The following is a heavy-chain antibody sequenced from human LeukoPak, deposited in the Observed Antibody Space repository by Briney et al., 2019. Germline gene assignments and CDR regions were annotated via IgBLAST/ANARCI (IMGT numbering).Heavy chain of an antibody. CDR2: VDPQDGET. D-gene: IGHD1-26*01. V-gene: IGHV1-69-2*01. CDR3: VRAAGPTKASDI. J-gene: IGHJ3*02. CDR1: GYIFGNYY. Sequence: ATVKISCKTTGYIFGNYYIHWVQQAPGIGLEWVGRVDPQDGETMYAPKFQGRVIITADTSADTVYMELSSLRSGDTAVYYCVRAAGPTKASDIWGQGTMVTVSS.